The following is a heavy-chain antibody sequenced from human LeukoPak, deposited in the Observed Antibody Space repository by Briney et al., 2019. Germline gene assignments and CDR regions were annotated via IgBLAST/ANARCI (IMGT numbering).Heavy chain of an antibody. V-gene: IGHV4-59*11. CDR2: IYYSGNT. J-gene: IGHJ4*02. CDR3: ARGGVGARYTYFDT. Sequence: PSETLSLTCTGSVGSITDQYRSWIRQPPGKAREWIGYIYYSGNTDYNPSLKSRVSISEDTSKNQFSLTLSSVTAADTAVYYCARGGVGARYTYFDTWGQGILITVST. CDR1: VGSITDQY. D-gene: IGHD1-26*01.